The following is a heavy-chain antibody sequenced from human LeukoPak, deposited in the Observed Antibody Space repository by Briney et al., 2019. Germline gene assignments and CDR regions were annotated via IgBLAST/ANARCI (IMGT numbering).Heavy chain of an antibody. J-gene: IGHJ6*03. Sequence: SETLSLTCTVSGGSISSYYWSWIRQPSGKGLEWIGRIYTSGSTNYNPSLKSRVTMSVDTSKNQFSLKLSSVTAADTAVYYCAREITVLRYFDWLPGSYYYYMDVWGKGTTVTISS. CDR2: IYTSGST. CDR3: AREITVLRYFDWLPGSYYYYMDV. CDR1: GGSISSYY. V-gene: IGHV4-4*07. D-gene: IGHD3-9*01.